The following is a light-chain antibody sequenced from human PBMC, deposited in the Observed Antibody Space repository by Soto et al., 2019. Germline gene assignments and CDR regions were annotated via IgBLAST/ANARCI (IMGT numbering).Light chain of an antibody. J-gene: IGLJ2*01. V-gene: IGLV2-14*01. CDR3: ISYSSKSTWV. Sequence: QSALTQPASVSGSPGQSITISCTGTSRDVGGYNYVSWFQQHPGIVPKLMIYEVSNRPSGVSNRFSGSKSVNTASLTISGLQSEDEAYYYCISYSSKSTWVFGGGTKVTVL. CDR2: EVS. CDR1: SRDVGGYNY.